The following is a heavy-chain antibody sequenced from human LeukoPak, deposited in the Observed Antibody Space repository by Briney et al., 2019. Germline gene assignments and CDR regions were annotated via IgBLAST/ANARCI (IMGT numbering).Heavy chain of an antibody. D-gene: IGHD3-22*01. Sequence: PSQTLSLTCTVSGGSISSGGYYWSWIRQHPGKGLEWIGYIYYSGSTYYNPSLKSRVTISVDTSKNQFSLKLSSVTAADMAVYHCARDDSSDNAFDIWGQGTMVTVSS. J-gene: IGHJ3*02. CDR2: IYYSGST. V-gene: IGHV4-31*03. CDR1: GGSISSGGYY. CDR3: ARDDSSDNAFDI.